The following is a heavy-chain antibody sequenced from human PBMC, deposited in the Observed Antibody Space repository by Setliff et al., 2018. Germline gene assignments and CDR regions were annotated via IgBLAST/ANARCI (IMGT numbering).Heavy chain of an antibody. CDR1: GDSINENH. CDR3: ARTRYGLGGRPY. D-gene: IGHD2-15*01. J-gene: IGHJ4*02. Sequence: PSETLSLTCNVSGDSINENHWTWIRQPPGKGLEWIGYFYHSASSNYNPSLKSRVTISLDTPKNQFSLRLSSVTAADTAVYYCARTRYGLGGRPYWGQGTLVTVSS. CDR2: FYHSASS. V-gene: IGHV4-59*01.